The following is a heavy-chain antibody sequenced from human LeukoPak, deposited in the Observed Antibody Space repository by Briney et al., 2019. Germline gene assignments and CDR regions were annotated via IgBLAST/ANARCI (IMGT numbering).Heavy chain of an antibody. CDR3: ARNYYGSGSYYNFDY. V-gene: IGHV4-34*01. Sequence: SETLSLTCAVYGGSFSGYYWSWIRQPPGKGLEWIGEINHSGSTNYNPSLKSRVTISVDTSKNQFSLKLTSVTAADTAVYYCARNYYGSGSYYNFDYWGQGTRVTVSS. CDR1: GGSFSGYY. CDR2: INHSGST. J-gene: IGHJ4*02. D-gene: IGHD3-10*01.